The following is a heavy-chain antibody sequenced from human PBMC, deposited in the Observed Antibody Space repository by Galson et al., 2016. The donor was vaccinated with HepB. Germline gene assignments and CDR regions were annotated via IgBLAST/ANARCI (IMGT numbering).Heavy chain of an antibody. CDR3: ARDLSGDGYTDAFDI. Sequence: SLRLSCAASGFTFSSYWMHWVRQAPGKGLVWVSRINSDRSSTSYADSVKGRFTISRDNAKNTLYLQMNSLRAEDTAVYYCARDLSGDGYTDAFDIWGQGTMVTVSS. V-gene: IGHV3-74*01. CDR2: INSDRSST. D-gene: IGHD5-24*01. CDR1: GFTFSSYW. J-gene: IGHJ3*02.